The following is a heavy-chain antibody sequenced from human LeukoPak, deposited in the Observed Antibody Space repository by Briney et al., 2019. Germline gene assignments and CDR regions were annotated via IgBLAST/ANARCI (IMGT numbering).Heavy chain of an antibody. CDR2: IRSSGDIT. CDR3: AKGSGYGGTVHFDY. Sequence: PGGSLRLSCAASGFTFSSYGMRWVRQAPGKGLEWVSSIRSSGDITDYADSVKGRFTISRDNSKNTLYLQMNSLRAGDTAVYYCAKGSGYGGTVHFDYWGQGTLVTVSS. D-gene: IGHD4-23*01. CDR1: GFTFSSYG. J-gene: IGHJ4*02. V-gene: IGHV3-23*01.